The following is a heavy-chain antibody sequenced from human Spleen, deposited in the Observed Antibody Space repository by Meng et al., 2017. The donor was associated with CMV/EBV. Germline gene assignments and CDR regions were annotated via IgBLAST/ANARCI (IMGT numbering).Heavy chain of an antibody. D-gene: IGHD5-18*01. CDR3: ARGYSYGHRVDY. J-gene: IGHJ4*02. CDR1: GYTFPSYG. V-gene: IGHV1-69*04. Sequence: QVQLVQSGAEVKKPGASVKVSCKASGYTFPSYGISWVRQAPGQGLEWMGRIIPILGIANYAQKFQGRVTITADKSTSTAYMELSSLRSEDTAVYYCARGYSYGHRVDYWGQGTLVTVSS. CDR2: IIPILGIA.